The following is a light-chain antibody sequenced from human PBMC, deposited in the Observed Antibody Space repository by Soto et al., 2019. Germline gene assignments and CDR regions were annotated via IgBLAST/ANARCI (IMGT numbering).Light chain of an antibody. CDR3: QSYDSSLSGSNWV. Sequence: QSVLTQPPSVSGAPGQRVTISCTGSSSNIGAGYDVHWYQQLPGTAPKLLIYGNSNRPSGVPDRFSGSKSGTSASLAITGLQAEDEADYCCQSYDSSLSGSNWVFGGGTKLTVL. CDR1: SSNIGAGYD. V-gene: IGLV1-40*01. J-gene: IGLJ3*02. CDR2: GNS.